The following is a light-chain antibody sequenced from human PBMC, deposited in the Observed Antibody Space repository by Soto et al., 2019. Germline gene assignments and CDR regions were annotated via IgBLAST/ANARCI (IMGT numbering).Light chain of an antibody. J-gene: IGKJ5*01. CDR2: DAS. Sequence: EVVLTQSPATLSLSPGERATLSCRASQSIRTSLAWYQQKPGQAPRLVLFDASNRANGVPARFGGSGSGTDFTLTINSLEPEDFAVYYCQQRNVWPPITFGQGTRLAIK. V-gene: IGKV3-11*01. CDR3: QQRNVWPPIT. CDR1: QSIRTS.